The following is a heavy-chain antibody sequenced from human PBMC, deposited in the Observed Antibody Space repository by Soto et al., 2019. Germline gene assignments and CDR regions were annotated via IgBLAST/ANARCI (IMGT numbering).Heavy chain of an antibody. CDR3: ARVPEGYSSSSHFDY. V-gene: IGHV1-18*01. CDR1: GYTVTSYG. CDR2: ISAYNGNT. J-gene: IGHJ4*02. Sequence: ASVKVSCKASGYTVTSYGISWVRQAPGQGLEWMGWISAYNGNTNYAQKLQGRVTMTTDTSTSTAYMELRSLRSDDTAVYYCARVPEGYSSSSHFDYWGQGTLVTVSS. D-gene: IGHD6-6*01.